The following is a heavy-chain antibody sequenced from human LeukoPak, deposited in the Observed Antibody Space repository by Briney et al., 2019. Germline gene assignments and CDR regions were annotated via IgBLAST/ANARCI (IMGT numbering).Heavy chain of an antibody. D-gene: IGHD1-26*01. CDR1: GFSISNYW. V-gene: IGHV3-66*01. CDR3: ARGWYSGSYYDY. J-gene: IGHJ4*02. Sequence: PGGSLRLSCAASGFSISNYWMSWVRQAPGKGLEWVSVIYSGGSTYYADSVKGRFTISRDNSKNTLYLQMNSLRAEDTAVYYCARGWYSGSYYDYWGQGTLVTVSS. CDR2: IYSGGST.